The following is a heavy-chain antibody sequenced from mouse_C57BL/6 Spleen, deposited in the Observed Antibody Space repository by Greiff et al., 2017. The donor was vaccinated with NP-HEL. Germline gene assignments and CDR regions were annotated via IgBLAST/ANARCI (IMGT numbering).Heavy chain of an antibody. V-gene: IGHV3-6*01. J-gene: IGHJ2*01. CDR2: ISYDGSN. CDR3: ARGPYYFDY. CDR1: GYSITSGYY. Sequence: VQLKESGPGLVKPSQSLSLTCSVTGYSITSGYYWNWIRQLPGNKLEWMGYISYDGSNNYNPSLKNRISITRDTSKNQFFLKLNSVTTEDTATYYCARGPYYFDYWGQGTTLTVSS.